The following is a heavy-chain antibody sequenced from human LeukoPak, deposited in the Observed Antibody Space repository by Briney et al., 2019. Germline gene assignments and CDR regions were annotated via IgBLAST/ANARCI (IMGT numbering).Heavy chain of an antibody. CDR1: GFTFSSYS. J-gene: IGHJ4*02. Sequence: GGSLRLSCATSGFTFSSYSMNWVRQAPGKGLEWVSFISGSGSYIYYANSVKGRFAISRDNAKDSLYLQMNGLRAEDTAVYYCVTDMTATGGLGYWGQGTLVTVSS. CDR3: VTDMTATGGLGY. V-gene: IGHV3-21*01. CDR2: ISGSGSYI. D-gene: IGHD3-16*01.